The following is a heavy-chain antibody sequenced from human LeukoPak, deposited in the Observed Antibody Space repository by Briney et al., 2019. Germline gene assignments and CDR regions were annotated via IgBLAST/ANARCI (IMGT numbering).Heavy chain of an antibody. D-gene: IGHD6-19*01. V-gene: IGHV1-2*02. CDR1: GYTFTGYY. CDR2: INPNSGGT. Sequence: ASVMVSCKASGYTFTGYYMHWVRQAPGQGLEWMGWINPNSGGTNYAQKFQGRVTMTRDTSISTAYMELSRLRSDDTAVYYFARRLAVAGSHFDYWGQGTLVTVSS. J-gene: IGHJ4*02. CDR3: ARRLAVAGSHFDY.